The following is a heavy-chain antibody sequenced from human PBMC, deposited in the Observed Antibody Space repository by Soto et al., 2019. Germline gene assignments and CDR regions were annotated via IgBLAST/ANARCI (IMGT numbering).Heavy chain of an antibody. CDR1: GYTFTDYY. D-gene: IGHD2-2*01. CDR2: MNPSGGVT. V-gene: IGHV1-46*03. J-gene: IGHJ6*03. Sequence: QVQLVQSGAEVKKPGASVRISCKASGYTFTDYYLHWVRQAPGQGLEWMGIMNPSGGVTSYAQKFQGRVAVTRDTSTSTVYMPLSSLRSEDTAVYYCASSEAVPTTTYYYWYIDVWGKGTTVTVSS. CDR3: ASSEAVPTTTYYYWYIDV.